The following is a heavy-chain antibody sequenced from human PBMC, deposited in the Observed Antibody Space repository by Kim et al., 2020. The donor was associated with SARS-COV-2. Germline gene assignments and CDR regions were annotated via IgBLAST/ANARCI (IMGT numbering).Heavy chain of an antibody. CDR3: ARGSSYYDILTGYPYSNDY. CDR2: ISSSGSTI. V-gene: IGHV3-11*01. D-gene: IGHD3-9*01. CDR1: GFTFSDYY. Sequence: GGSLRLSCAASGFTFSDYYMSWIRQAPGKGLEWVSYISSSGSTIYYADSVKGRFTISRDNAKNSLYLQMNSLRAEDTAVYYCARGSSYYDILTGYPYSNDYWGQATLVTVSS. J-gene: IGHJ4*02.